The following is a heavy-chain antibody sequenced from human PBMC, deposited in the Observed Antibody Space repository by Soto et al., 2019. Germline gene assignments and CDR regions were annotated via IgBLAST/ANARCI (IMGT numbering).Heavy chain of an antibody. CDR3: ARHPPRDLTGTTGGFDY. CDR2: INGGSGNT. CDR1: GFTFTSYA. V-gene: IGHV1-3*01. D-gene: IGHD1-20*01. J-gene: IGHJ4*02. Sequence: GASVKVSCKSSGFTFTSYAIHWLRQAPGQRPQWMGWINGGSGNTKYSQDFQGRVTFTRDTFATTAYLELSSLRSEDTAVYYCARHPPRDLTGTTGGFDYWGQGTLVTVSS.